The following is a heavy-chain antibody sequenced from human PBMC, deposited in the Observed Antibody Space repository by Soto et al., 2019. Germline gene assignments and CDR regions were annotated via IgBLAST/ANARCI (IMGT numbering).Heavy chain of an antibody. D-gene: IGHD2-15*01. Sequence: SETLSLTCTVSGGSISSSSYYWGWIRQPPGKGLEWIGSIYYSGSTYYNPSLKSRVTISVDTSENQFSLKLSSVTAADTAVYYCASLYCSGGSCYLRAVVYFDYWGQGTLVTVSS. V-gene: IGHV4-39*01. CDR1: GGSISSSSYY. J-gene: IGHJ4*02. CDR2: IYYSGST. CDR3: ASLYCSGGSCYLRAVVYFDY.